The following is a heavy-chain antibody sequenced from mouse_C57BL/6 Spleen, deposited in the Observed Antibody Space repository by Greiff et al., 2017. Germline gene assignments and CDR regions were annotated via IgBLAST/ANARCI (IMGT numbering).Heavy chain of an antibody. CDR2: IHPNSGST. D-gene: IGHD1-1*01. Sequence: QVQLQQPGAELVKPGASVTLSCKASGYTFTSYWMHWVKQRPGQGLEWIGLIHPNSGSTNYNETFKSKATLTVDKSSNTAYMQLSSLTSEDSAVYYCAGCSSYGSRAWIAYWGQGTLVTVSA. J-gene: IGHJ3*01. V-gene: IGHV1-64*01. CDR1: GYTFTSYW. CDR3: AGCSSYGSRAWIAY.